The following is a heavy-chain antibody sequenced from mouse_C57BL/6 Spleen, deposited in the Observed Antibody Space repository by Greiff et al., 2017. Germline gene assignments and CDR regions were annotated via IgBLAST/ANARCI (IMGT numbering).Heavy chain of an antibody. D-gene: IGHD2-2*01. CDR2: FSRYGNYT. J-gene: IGHJ2*01. V-gene: IGHV5-6*01. CDR3: ARHGGYDVGDDY. Sequence: VQGVESGGDLVKPGGSLKLSCAASGFTFSTYGLSLIRQTPDKRLEWVATFSRYGNYTYYPDSVKGRFPISRENAKNTLYLQMSSLKSEDTAMYYCARHGGYDVGDDYWGQGTTLTVSS. CDR1: GFTFSTYG.